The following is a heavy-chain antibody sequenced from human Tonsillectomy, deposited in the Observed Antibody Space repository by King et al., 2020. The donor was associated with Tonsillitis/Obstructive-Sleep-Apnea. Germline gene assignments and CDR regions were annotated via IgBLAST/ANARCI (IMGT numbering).Heavy chain of an antibody. CDR2: ISFEGINK. CDR1: GFTFNTYA. Sequence: VQLVESGGGVVQPGRSLRLSCTTSGFTFNTYAMHWVRQAPGKGLEWVALISFEGINKYYADSVRGRFTISRDNSKKTVYLQMDSLRAEDTAVYYCVVNDFWSDSSPLCSYWGQGTLVTVSS. J-gene: IGHJ4*02. V-gene: IGHV3-30*03. CDR3: VVNDFWSDSSPLCSY. D-gene: IGHD3-3*01.